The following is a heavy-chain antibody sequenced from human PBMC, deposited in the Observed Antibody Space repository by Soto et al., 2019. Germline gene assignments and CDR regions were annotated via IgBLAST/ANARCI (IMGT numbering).Heavy chain of an antibody. D-gene: IGHD3-22*01. CDR2: IYHSGST. Sequence: QVQLQESGPRLVKPSETLSLTCTVSGGSMTSYYWSWIRQLPGKGLEWIGNIYHSGSTNDNPSLKSRVTISVDASKNQFSLKLSSVTAADMAVYYCARYDSAWYYFAYWGQGTLVTVSS. V-gene: IGHV4-59*08. CDR3: ARYDSAWYYFAY. CDR1: GGSMTSYY. J-gene: IGHJ4*02.